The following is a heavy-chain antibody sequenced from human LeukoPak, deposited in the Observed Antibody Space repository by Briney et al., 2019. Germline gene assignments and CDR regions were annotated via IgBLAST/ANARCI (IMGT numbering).Heavy chain of an antibody. V-gene: IGHV4-39*07. J-gene: IGHJ4*02. CDR3: ARLEGYFDY. D-gene: IGHD5-24*01. CDR1: GGSISSTTYY. CDR2: IYYRGST. Sequence: SETLSLTCTVSGGSISSTTYYWGWIRQPPGKGLEWIGNIYYRGSTYYNPSLKSRVTISVDTSKNQFSLKLSSVTAADTAVYYCARLEGYFDYWGQGTLVTVSS.